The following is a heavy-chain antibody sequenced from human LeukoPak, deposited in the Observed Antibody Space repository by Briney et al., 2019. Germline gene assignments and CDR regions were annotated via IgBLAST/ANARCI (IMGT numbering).Heavy chain of an antibody. V-gene: IGHV4-61*02. J-gene: IGHJ4*02. CDR2: IYTSGST. D-gene: IGHD6-19*01. CDR3: ARDEDLGSGWYFSFDY. Sequence: SQTLSLTCTVSGGSISSGSYYWSWIRQPAGKGLEWIGRIYTSGSTNYNPSLKSRVTISVDTSKNQFSLKLSSVTAADTAVYYRARDEDLGSGWYFSFDYWGQGTLVTVSS. CDR1: GGSISSGSYY.